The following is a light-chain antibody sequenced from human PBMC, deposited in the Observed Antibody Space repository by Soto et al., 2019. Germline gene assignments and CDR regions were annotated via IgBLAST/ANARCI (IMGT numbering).Light chain of an antibody. CDR2: GAS. Sequence: DIQMTQSPSTLSGSVGDRVTITCRASQTISSWLAWYQQKPGKAPKLLIYGASNLESGVPSRFSGSGSGTEFTLTITTLQPDDFATYFCQQYNRNTWSFGPGTKVDIK. J-gene: IGKJ1*01. CDR1: QTISSW. V-gene: IGKV1-5*01. CDR3: QQYNRNTWS.